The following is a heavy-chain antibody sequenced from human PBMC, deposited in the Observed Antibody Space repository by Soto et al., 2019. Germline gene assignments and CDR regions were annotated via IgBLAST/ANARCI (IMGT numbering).Heavy chain of an antibody. J-gene: IGHJ6*02. CDR3: ALLIAAAGRSPGDGYGMDV. CDR1: GYSFTSYW. Sequence: PGESLKISCKGSGYSFTSYWIGWVRQMPGRGLEWMGIIYPGDSDTRYSPSFQGQVTISADKSISTAYLQWSSLKASDTAMYYCALLIAAAGRSPGDGYGMDVWGQGTTVTVSS. D-gene: IGHD6-13*01. CDR2: IYPGDSDT. V-gene: IGHV5-51*01.